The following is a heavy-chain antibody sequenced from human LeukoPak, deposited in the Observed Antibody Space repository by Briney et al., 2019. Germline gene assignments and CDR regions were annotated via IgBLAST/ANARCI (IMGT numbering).Heavy chain of an antibody. J-gene: IGHJ4*02. V-gene: IGHV5-10-1*01. Sequence: GESLRISCKGSGYSFTGYWISWVRQMPGKGLEWMGRIDPSDSYSNYSPSFQGHVTISADKSTSTAYPQWSSLKATDTAMYYCARFAGYSYGVDYWGQGTLVTVSS. CDR3: ARFAGYSYGVDY. CDR1: GYSFTGYW. D-gene: IGHD5-18*01. CDR2: IDPSDSYS.